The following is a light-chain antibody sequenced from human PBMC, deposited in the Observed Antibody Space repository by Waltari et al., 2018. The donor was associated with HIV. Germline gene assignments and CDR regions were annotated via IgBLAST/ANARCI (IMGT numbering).Light chain of an antibody. J-gene: IGLJ2*01. V-gene: IGLV2-14*01. CDR2: EVS. CDR3: SSYTSSSTLV. Sequence: QSALTQPASVSGSPGPSITISCTGTSSDVGGYNYVSWYQQHPGEAPKLMIYEVSKRPSGVSNRFSGSKSDNTSSLTISGLQAEYEADYYCSSYTSSSTLVVGGGTKLTVL. CDR1: SSDVGGYNY.